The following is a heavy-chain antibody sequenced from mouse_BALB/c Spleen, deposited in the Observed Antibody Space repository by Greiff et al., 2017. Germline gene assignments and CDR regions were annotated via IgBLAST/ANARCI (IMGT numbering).Heavy chain of an antibody. CDR3: ARGGNYGDY. CDR1: GYTFTSYW. D-gene: IGHD2-1*01. V-gene: IGHV1-7*01. Sequence: QVQLKESGAELAKPGASVKMSCKASGYTFTSYWMHWVKQRPGQGLEWIGYINPSTGYTEYNQKFRDKATLTADKSSSTAYMQLSSLTSEDSAVYDCARGGNYGDYWGQGTTLTVSS. CDR2: INPSTGYT. J-gene: IGHJ2*01.